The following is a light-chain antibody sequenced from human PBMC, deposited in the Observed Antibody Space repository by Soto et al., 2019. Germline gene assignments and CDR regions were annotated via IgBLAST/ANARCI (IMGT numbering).Light chain of an antibody. CDR1: NIGSKS. CDR2: YDS. V-gene: IGLV3-21*04. J-gene: IGLJ2*01. CDR3: QVWDSSSDQV. Sequence: SYELTQPPSVSVAPGKTARITCGGNNIGSKSVHWYQQKPGQAPVLVIYYDSDRPSAIPERFSGSNSGNTATLTISRVEAGDEADYYCQVWDSSSDQVFGGGTKLTVL.